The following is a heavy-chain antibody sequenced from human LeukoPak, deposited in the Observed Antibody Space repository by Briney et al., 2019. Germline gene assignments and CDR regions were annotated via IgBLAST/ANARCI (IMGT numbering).Heavy chain of an antibody. D-gene: IGHD3-10*01. CDR1: GGSNSSYY. V-gene: IGHV4-59*01. J-gene: IGHJ4*02. CDR2: IYYSGRT. Sequence: SETLTLTCTVSGGSNSSYYWSWIRQPPGKGLEWIGYIYYSGRTNYNPSLKSRLTISVDKSKNQFSLKLSSVTAADTAVYYCARGDMVRGPYYFDFWGQGTLVTVSS. CDR3: ARGDMVRGPYYFDF.